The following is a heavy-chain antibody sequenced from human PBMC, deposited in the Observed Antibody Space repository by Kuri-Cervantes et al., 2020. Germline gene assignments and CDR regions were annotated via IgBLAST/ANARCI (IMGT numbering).Heavy chain of an antibody. CDR1: GLTFSSYG. V-gene: IGHV3-33*01. Sequence: GESLKISCAASGLTFSSYGMHWVRQAPGKGLEWVAVIWYDGSNKYYADSVKGRFTIYRDNSKNTLYLQMNSLRAEDTAVYYCARDGTYYDFWSGYYKERAEYYYYYGMDVWGQGTTVTVSS. J-gene: IGHJ6*02. D-gene: IGHD3-3*01. CDR3: ARDGTYYDFWSGYYKERAEYYYYYGMDV. CDR2: IWYDGSNK.